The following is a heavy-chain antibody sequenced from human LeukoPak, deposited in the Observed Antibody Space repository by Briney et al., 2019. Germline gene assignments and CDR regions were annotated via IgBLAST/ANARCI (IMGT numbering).Heavy chain of an antibody. CDR1: GFTFSSYS. J-gene: IGHJ5*02. CDR2: ISSSSTTI. V-gene: IGHV3-48*04. CDR3: ARVPKLNDHYNWFDP. Sequence: GGSLRLSCAASGFTFSSYSMNWVRQAPGKGLEWISYISSSSTTIYYADSVKGRFTISRDNAKNSLYLQMNSLRAEDAAVYYCARVPKLNDHYNWFDPWGQGTLVTVSS. D-gene: IGHD1-1*01.